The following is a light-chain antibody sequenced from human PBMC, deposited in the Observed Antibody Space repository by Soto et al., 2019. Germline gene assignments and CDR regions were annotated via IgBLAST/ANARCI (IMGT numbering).Light chain of an antibody. CDR2: DKN. CDR1: SSNIGNNF. Sequence: QSVLTQPPSVSAAPGQNVTISCSGSSSNIGNNFVAWFQQLPGTAPKLLIYDKNKRPSGISERFSGSKSGTSATLAITGLQSGDEADYYCGTWDSGLRGWVFGGGTKLTVL. V-gene: IGLV1-51*01. J-gene: IGLJ3*02. CDR3: GTWDSGLRGWV.